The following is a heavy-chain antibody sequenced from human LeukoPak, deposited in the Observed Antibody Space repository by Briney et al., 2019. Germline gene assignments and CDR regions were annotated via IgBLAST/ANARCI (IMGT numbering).Heavy chain of an antibody. CDR3: ARGRGRQLLWDGYYFDY. Sequence: PSETLSLTCTVSGGSISSGDYYWSWIRQPPGKGLEWIGYIYYSGSTYYNPSLKSRVTISVDTSKNQFSLKLSSVTAADTAVYYCARGRGRQLLWDGYYFDYWGQGTLVTVSS. J-gene: IGHJ4*02. CDR2: IYYSGST. D-gene: IGHD2-2*01. V-gene: IGHV4-30-4*01. CDR1: GGSISSGDYY.